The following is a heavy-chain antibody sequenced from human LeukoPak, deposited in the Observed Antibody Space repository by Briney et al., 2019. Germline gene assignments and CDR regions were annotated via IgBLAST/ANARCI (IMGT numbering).Heavy chain of an antibody. J-gene: IGHJ4*02. CDR2: INSDGSST. CDR1: GFTLSSYW. D-gene: IGHD3-10*01. V-gene: IGHV3-74*01. Sequence: GGSLRLSCAASGFTLSSYWMHWVRQAPGKGLVWVSRINSDGSSTNYADSVKGRFTIPRDNAKNTLYLQMNSLRAEDTAVYYCARAPTYGSGSSNWGQGTLVTVSS. CDR3: ARAPTYGSGSSN.